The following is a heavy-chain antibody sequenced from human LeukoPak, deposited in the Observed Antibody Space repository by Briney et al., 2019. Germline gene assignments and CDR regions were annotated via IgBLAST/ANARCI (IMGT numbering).Heavy chain of an antibody. J-gene: IGHJ6*01. CDR1: GGSISSGGYY. Sequence: SETLSLTCTVSGGSISSGGYYWSWIRQHPGKGLEWIGYIYYSGSTYYNPSLKSRVTISVDTSKNQFSLKLSSVTAADTAVYYCARVLRAEYDFWSGYLVEDYYYGMDVWGQGTTVTVSS. CDR2: IYYSGST. D-gene: IGHD3-3*01. V-gene: IGHV4-31*03. CDR3: ARVLRAEYDFWSGYLVEDYYYGMDV.